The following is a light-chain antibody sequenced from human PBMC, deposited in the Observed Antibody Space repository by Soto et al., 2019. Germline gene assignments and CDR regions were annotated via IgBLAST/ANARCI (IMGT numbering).Light chain of an antibody. V-gene: IGKV1-9*01. CDR1: QGISSY. CDR2: AAS. CDR3: QHLNSYAYT. Sequence: IQLTQSPSSLSASVGDRVTITCRASQGISSYLAWYQQKPGKAPKLLIYAASTLQSGVPSRFSGSGSGTDFTLTISSLQPEDFATYYCQHLNSYAYTFGQGTKLEIK. J-gene: IGKJ2*01.